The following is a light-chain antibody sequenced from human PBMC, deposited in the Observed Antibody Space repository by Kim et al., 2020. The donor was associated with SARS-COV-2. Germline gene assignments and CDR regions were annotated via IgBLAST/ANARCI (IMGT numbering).Light chain of an antibody. Sequence: PGKTAPITWGGQRIGQKMGHWYQHKPGPAPGLVIYYDSDRPSGIPERFSGSNSGNTATLTISRVEAGDEADFYCQVWDGDSDAVFGGGTKLTVL. CDR3: QVWDGDSDAV. CDR1: RIGQKM. J-gene: IGLJ3*02. CDR2: YDS. V-gene: IGLV3-21*04.